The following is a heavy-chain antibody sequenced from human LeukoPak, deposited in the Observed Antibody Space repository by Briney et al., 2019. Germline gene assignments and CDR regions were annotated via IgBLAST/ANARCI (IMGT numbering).Heavy chain of an antibody. D-gene: IGHD3-9*01. V-gene: IGHV3-66*01. J-gene: IGHJ4*02. Sequence: GGTLRLSCAASGFTVSSNFMSWVRQAPGKGLEWVSVIYSGGSTYYADSVKGRFTISRDNSKNTLYLQMNSLRVEDTAVYYCALGLVTDYWGQGTLVTVSS. CDR3: ALGLVTDY. CDR1: GFTVSSNF. CDR2: IYSGGST.